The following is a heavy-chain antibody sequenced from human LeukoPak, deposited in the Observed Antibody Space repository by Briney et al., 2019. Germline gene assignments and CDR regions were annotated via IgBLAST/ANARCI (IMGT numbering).Heavy chain of an antibody. CDR3: AGTRDGYNYASKDY. CDR1: GYTFTGYY. CDR2: INPNSGGT. D-gene: IGHD5-24*01. Sequence: GASVKVSCKASGYTFTGYYMHWVRQAPGQGLEWMGWINPNSGGTNYAQKFQGRVTMTRDTSISTAYMELSRLRSDDTAVYYCAGTRDGYNYASKDYWGQGTLVTVSS. V-gene: IGHV1-2*02. J-gene: IGHJ4*02.